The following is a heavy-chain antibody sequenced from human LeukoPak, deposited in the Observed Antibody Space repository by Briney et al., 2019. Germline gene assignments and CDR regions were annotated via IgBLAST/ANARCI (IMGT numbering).Heavy chain of an antibody. CDR2: IKEDGSEK. CDR3: VRSGAYPDY. Sequence: GGSLRLSCAASGFTFSSYWINWVRQAPGKGLEWVANIKEDGSEKYYVDSVKGRFTISRDNAENSLYLQMNSLRAEDTAVYYCVRSGAYPDYWGQGTLVTVSS. D-gene: IGHD2-15*01. CDR1: GFTFSSYW. J-gene: IGHJ4*02. V-gene: IGHV3-7*01.